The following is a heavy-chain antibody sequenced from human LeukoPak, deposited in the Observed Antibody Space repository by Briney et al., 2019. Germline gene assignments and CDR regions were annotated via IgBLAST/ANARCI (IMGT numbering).Heavy chain of an antibody. CDR2: LYYNGRT. Sequence: TASETLSLTCTVSGGSISTYYWSWIRQPPGKGLEWIGYLYYNGRTNYNPSLKSRVTLSLDTSKNQFSLKLSSVTAADTAVYYCARVGQLAFDYWGQGTLVTVSS. D-gene: IGHD2-2*01. CDR1: GGSISTYY. J-gene: IGHJ4*02. CDR3: ARVGQLAFDY. V-gene: IGHV4-59*01.